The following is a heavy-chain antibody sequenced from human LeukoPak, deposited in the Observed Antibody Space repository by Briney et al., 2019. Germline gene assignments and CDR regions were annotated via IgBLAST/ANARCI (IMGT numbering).Heavy chain of an antibody. D-gene: IGHD2-15*01. CDR3: ARARIYCSGGSCCDYYYYGMDV. J-gene: IGHJ6*04. CDR1: GFTFSSYS. V-gene: IGHV3-21*01. Sequence: GGSLRLSCAASGFTFSSYSMNWVRQAPGKGLEWVSSISSSSSYIYYADSVKGRFTISRDNAKNSLYLQMNRLRGEDTAVYYCARARIYCSGGSCCDYYYYGMDVWGKGTRVSVSS. CDR2: ISSSSSYI.